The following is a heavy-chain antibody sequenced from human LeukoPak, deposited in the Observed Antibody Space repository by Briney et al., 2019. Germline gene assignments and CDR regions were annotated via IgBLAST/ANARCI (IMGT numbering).Heavy chain of an antibody. J-gene: IGHJ4*02. CDR2: IFHSGTT. CDR3: ARGSVTGDSSGYSY. D-gene: IGHD3-22*01. V-gene: IGHV4-38-2*02. Sequence: SETLSLTCTVSGHSLSSGYYWGWIRQPPGKGLEWIGSIFHSGTTFYNPSLKSRVIMSVDTSKNQFSLKLSSVTAADTAVYYCARGSVTGDSSGYSYWGQGTLVTVSS. CDR1: GHSLSSGYY.